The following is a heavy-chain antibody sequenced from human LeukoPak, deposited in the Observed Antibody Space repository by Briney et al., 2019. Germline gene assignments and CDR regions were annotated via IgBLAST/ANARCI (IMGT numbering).Heavy chain of an antibody. CDR2: TYYRSKWYN. J-gene: IGHJ5*02. V-gene: IGHV6-1*01. D-gene: IGHD6-13*01. Sequence: SQTLSLTCAISGDSVSSNSAAWNWIRQSPSRGLEWLGRTYYRSKWYNDYAVSVKRRITINPDTSKNQFSLQLNSVTPEDTAVYYCARVPDYSSSWFRRTNWFDPWGQGTLVTVSS. CDR3: ARVPDYSSSWFRRTNWFDP. CDR1: GDSVSSNSAA.